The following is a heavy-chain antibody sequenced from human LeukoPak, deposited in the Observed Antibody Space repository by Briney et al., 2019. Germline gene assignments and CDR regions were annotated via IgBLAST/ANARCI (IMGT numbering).Heavy chain of an antibody. CDR3: AKDQRYSGYDLYYFDY. D-gene: IGHD5-12*01. J-gene: IGHJ4*02. Sequence: GGSLRLSCAASGFTFSSYGMHWVRQAPGKGLERVAVISYDGSNKYYADSVKGRFTISRDNSKNTLYLQMNSLRAEDTAVYYCAKDQRYSGYDLYYFDYWGQGTLVTVSS. CDR2: ISYDGSNK. V-gene: IGHV3-30*18. CDR1: GFTFSSYG.